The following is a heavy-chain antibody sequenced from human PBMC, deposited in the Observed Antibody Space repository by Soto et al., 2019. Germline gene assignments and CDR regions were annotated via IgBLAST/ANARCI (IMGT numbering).Heavy chain of an antibody. CDR3: AIGGSSGWFSYYYGMDV. CDR2: IYTSGST. J-gene: IGHJ6*02. Sequence: SETLSLTCTVSGGSLSSYYWSWIRQPAGKGLEWIGRIYTSGSTNYNPSLKSRVTMSVDTPKNQFSLKLSSVTAADTAVYYCAIGGSSGWFSYYYGMDVWGQGTTVNVSS. V-gene: IGHV4-4*07. CDR1: GGSLSSYY. D-gene: IGHD6-19*01.